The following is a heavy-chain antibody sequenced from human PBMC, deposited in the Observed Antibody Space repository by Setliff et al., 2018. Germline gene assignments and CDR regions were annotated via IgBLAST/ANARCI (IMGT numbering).Heavy chain of an antibody. CDR1: GYSFTSYW. CDR3: ARSDYGDYFAWDSYGMDV. Sequence: GESLKISCKGSGYSFTSYWIAWVRQMPGKGLEWMGIIYPGDSDTRYSPSFQGQVTISADRSTRTAYLQWSSLKASDTAFYYCARSDYGDYFAWDSYGMDVWGQGTAVTVSS. J-gene: IGHJ6*02. V-gene: IGHV5-51*01. D-gene: IGHD4-17*01. CDR2: IYPGDSDT.